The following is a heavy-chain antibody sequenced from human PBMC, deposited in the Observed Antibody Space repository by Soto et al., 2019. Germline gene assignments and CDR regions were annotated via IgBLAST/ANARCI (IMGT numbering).Heavy chain of an antibody. CDR3: TATSQWLVLGY. D-gene: IGHD6-19*01. CDR1: GFTFSGSA. CDR2: IRSKANSYAT. Sequence: VQLVESGGGVVQPGRSLRVSCAASGFTFSGSAMHWVRQASGKGLEWVGRIRSKANSYATAYAASVKGRFTISRDDSKNTAYLQMNSLKTEDTAVYYCTATSQWLVLGYWGQGTLVTVSS. V-gene: IGHV3-73*01. J-gene: IGHJ4*02.